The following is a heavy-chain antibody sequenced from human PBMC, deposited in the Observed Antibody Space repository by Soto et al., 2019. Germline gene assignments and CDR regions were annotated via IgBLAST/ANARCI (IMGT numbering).Heavy chain of an antibody. Sequence: PGGSLRLSCAASGFTFSSYGMHWVRQAPGKGLEWVAVISYDGSNKYYADSVKGRFTISRDNSKNTLYLQMNSLRAEDTAVYYCAKSPEVCYRCVDYWGQGTLVTVSS. V-gene: IGHV3-30*18. CDR2: ISYDGSNK. CDR3: AKSPEVCYRCVDY. D-gene: IGHD2-15*01. J-gene: IGHJ4*02. CDR1: GFTFSSYG.